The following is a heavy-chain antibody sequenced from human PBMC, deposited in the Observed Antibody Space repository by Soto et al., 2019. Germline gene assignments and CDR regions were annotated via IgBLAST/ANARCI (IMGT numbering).Heavy chain of an antibody. CDR2: INAGNGNT. CDR1: GYTLTSYA. CDR3: ARGPTVTTPFDY. V-gene: IGHV1-3*01. J-gene: IGHJ4*02. Sequence: ASVKVSCKASGYTLTSYAMHWVRQAPGQRLEWMGWINAGNGNTKYSQKFQGRVTITRDTSASTACMELSSLRSEDTAVYYCARGPTVTTPFDYWGQGTLVTVSS. D-gene: IGHD4-17*01.